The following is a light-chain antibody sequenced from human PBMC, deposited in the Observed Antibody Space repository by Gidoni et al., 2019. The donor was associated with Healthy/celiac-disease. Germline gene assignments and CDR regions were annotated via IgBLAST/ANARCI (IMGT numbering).Light chain of an antibody. CDR3: SSYTSSSTRVV. Sequence: SALNQPASVSGSPGPSITISCTGTSSDVGGYNYVSWYQQHPGKAPKLMIYEVSNRPSGVSNRFSGSKSGNTASLTISGLQAEDEADYYCSSYTSSSTRVVFGGGTKLTVL. CDR2: EVS. V-gene: IGLV2-14*01. CDR1: SSDVGGYNY. J-gene: IGLJ2*01.